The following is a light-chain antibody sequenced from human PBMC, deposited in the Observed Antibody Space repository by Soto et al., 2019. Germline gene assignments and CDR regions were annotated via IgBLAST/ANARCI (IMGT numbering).Light chain of an antibody. J-gene: IGKJ5*01. V-gene: IGKV1-5*03. Sequence: DIQMTQSPSTLSASVGDRVIITCRASQSISSWLAWYQQRPGKAPNLLIYKASNFENGVPSRFSGSGSGTEFTLTISSLQPDDFATYYCQQYHSYPITFGQGTRLVIK. CDR2: KAS. CDR3: QQYHSYPIT. CDR1: QSISSW.